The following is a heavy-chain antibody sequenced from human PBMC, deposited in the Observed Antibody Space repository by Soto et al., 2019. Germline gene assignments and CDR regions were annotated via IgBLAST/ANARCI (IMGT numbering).Heavy chain of an antibody. CDR1: GFTFSSYA. V-gene: IGHV3-23*01. D-gene: IGHD2-8*01. CDR2: ISGSGGST. J-gene: IGHJ4*02. Sequence: GGSLRLSCAASGFTFSSYAMSWVRQAPGKGLEWVSAISGSGGSTYYADSVKGRFTISRDNSKNTLYLQMNSLRAEDTAVYYCAKDRFRYCTNGVCSPFDYWGQGTLVTVSS. CDR3: AKDRFRYCTNGVCSPFDY.